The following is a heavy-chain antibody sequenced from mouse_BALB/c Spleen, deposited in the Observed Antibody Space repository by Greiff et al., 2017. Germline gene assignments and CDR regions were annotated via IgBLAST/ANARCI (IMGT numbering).Heavy chain of an antibody. D-gene: IGHD2-1*01. CDR2: ISDGGSYT. V-gene: IGHV5-4*02. Sequence: DVHLVESGGGLVKPGGSLKLSCAASGFTFSDYYMYWVRQTPEKRLEWVATISDGGSYTYYPDSVKGRFTISRDNAKNNLYLQMSSLKSEDTAMYYCARGGVYYGNPHAMDYWGQGTSVTVSS. CDR1: GFTFSDYY. J-gene: IGHJ4*01. CDR3: ARGGVYYGNPHAMDY.